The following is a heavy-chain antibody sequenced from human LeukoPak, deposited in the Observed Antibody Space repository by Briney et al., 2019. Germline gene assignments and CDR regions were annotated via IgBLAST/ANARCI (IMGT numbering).Heavy chain of an antibody. CDR2: ISAYHRNT. Sequence: GAVKVSCKASGYTFTSYGISWVRQAPGQGLEWMGRISAYHRNTNYAHKLQGRVTMNTDTSTSTAYMELGSLRSDDTAVYYCARTHYGDYRNFDYWGQGTLVTVSS. CDR3: ARTHYGDYRNFDY. V-gene: IGHV1-18*01. CDR1: GYTFTSYG. D-gene: IGHD4-17*01. J-gene: IGHJ4*02.